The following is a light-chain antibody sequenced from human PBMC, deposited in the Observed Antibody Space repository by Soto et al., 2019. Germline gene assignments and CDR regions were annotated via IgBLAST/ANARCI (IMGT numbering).Light chain of an antibody. CDR3: QQYNSYSWT. CDR1: QSISSW. Sequence: DIQMTQSPSTLSASVGDRVTITCRASQSISSWLAWYQQKPGKAPKLLIYDASRLESGVPLRCTARGSGTEFTLTISSLQPDDFAIYYCQQYNSYSWTFGKGPRVDIK. J-gene: IGKJ1*01. V-gene: IGKV1-5*01. CDR2: DAS.